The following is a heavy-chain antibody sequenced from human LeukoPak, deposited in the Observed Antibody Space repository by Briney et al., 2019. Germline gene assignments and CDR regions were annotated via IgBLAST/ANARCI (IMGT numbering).Heavy chain of an antibody. CDR2: IWSDGTEK. CDR1: GFTYSRFG. CDR3: AKDAQRGFDYSNSLEY. J-gene: IGHJ4*02. Sequence: PGRSLRLSCAASGFTYSRFGMHWVRQAPGKGLEWVAVIWSDGTEKYYGDAVKGRFTISRDNSRNTLYLQMNSLRDDVTAVYYCAKDAQRGFDYSNSLEYWGQGTLVTVSS. D-gene: IGHD4-11*01. V-gene: IGHV3-33*06.